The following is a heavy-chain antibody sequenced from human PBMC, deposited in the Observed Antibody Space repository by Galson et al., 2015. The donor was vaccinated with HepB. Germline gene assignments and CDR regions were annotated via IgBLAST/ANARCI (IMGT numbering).Heavy chain of an antibody. V-gene: IGHV3-11*06. J-gene: IGHJ5*02. CDR1: GFTFSDYY. CDR2: ISSSSSYT. D-gene: IGHD6-13*01. Sequence: SLRLSCAASGFTFSDYYMSWIRQAPGKGLEWVSYISSSSSYTNYADSVKGRFTVSRDNAKNSLYLQMNSLRAEDTAVYYCARGVRSSWPTGWFDPWGQGTLVTVSS. CDR3: ARGVRSSWPTGWFDP.